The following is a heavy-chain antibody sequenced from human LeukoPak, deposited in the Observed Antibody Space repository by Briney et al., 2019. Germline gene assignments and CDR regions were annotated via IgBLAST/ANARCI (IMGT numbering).Heavy chain of an antibody. Sequence: SQTLSLTCAVSGGSISSGGYSWSWIRQPPGKGLEWIGEIKHGGSTNYTPSLTSRVTISVATSKNQFSLKLSSVTAADTAVYYCARGRPITIFGVIIPRTVYFDYWGQGTLVTVSS. V-gene: IGHV4-30-2*01. CDR3: ARGRPITIFGVIIPRTVYFDY. CDR1: GGSISSGGYS. CDR2: IKHGGST. J-gene: IGHJ4*02. D-gene: IGHD3-3*01.